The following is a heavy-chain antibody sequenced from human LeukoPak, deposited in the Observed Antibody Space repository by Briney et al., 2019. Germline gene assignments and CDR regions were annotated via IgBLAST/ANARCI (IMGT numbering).Heavy chain of an antibody. CDR1: GYTFTGYY. D-gene: IGHD4-17*01. CDR3: ARNLKYGDFHPKYFDY. CDR2: INPNSGGT. V-gene: IGHV1-2*02. Sequence: ASVKVSCKASGYTFTGYYMHWVRQAPGQGLEWMGWINPNSGGTNYAQKLQGRVTMTTDTSTSTAYMELRSLRSDDTAVYYCARNLKYGDFHPKYFDYWGQGTLVTVSS. J-gene: IGHJ4*02.